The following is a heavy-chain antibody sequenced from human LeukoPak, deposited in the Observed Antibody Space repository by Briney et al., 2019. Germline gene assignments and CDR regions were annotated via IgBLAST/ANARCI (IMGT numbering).Heavy chain of an antibody. CDR2: ISGSGSGGST. CDR3: AELGITMIGGV. V-gene: IGHV3-23*01. CDR1: GFTFSSSA. J-gene: IGHJ6*04. Sequence: GGSLRLSCAASGFTFSSSAMSWVRQAPGKGLEWVSSISGSGSGGSTYYADSVKGRFTISRDNSKNSLYLQMNSLRAEDTAVYYCAELGITMIGGVWGKGTTVTISS. D-gene: IGHD3-10*02.